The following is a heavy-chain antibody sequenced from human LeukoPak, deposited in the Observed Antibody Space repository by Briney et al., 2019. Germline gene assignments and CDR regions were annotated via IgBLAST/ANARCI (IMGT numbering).Heavy chain of an antibody. D-gene: IGHD3-22*01. J-gene: IGHJ4*02. CDR3: ARGDRDLGY. Sequence: SETLSLTCTVSGGSISGYYWTWIRQPAGRRVEWIGRIYTSETTHYNPSLKSRVTMSLDTSKNQFSLKLTSVTAADTAVHYCARGDRDLGYWGQGALVTVSS. V-gene: IGHV4-4*07. CDR2: IYTSETT. CDR1: GGSISGYY.